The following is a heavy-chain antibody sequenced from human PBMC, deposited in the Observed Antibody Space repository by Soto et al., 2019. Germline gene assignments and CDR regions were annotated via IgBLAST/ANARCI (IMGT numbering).Heavy chain of an antibody. D-gene: IGHD6-13*01. V-gene: IGHV3-23*01. CDR2: ISGSGVST. J-gene: IGHJ6*02. CDR1: GFTFRSYA. CDR3: AKGLLPGRAADVESRYYYYGMDV. Sequence: GGSLRLSCAASGFTFRSYAMSWVRQAPGKGLEWVSTISGSGVSTYYADSVKGRFTISRDNSKNTLSLQMNSLRAEDTAVYYCAKGLLPGRAADVESRYYYYGMDVWGQGTTVTVSS.